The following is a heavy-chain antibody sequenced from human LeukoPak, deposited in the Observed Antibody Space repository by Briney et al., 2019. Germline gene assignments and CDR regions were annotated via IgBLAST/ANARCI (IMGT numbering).Heavy chain of an antibody. CDR3: TGSYYYGSGSFFDY. J-gene: IGHJ4*02. CDR1: GFTFSGSA. V-gene: IGHV3-73*01. CDR2: IRSKANSYAT. Sequence: GGSLRLSCAASGFTFSGSAKHWVRQASGKGLEWVGRIRSKANSYATAYAASVKGRFTISRDDSKNTAYLQMNSLKTEDTAVYYYTGSYYYGSGSFFDYWGQGTLVTVSS. D-gene: IGHD3-10*01.